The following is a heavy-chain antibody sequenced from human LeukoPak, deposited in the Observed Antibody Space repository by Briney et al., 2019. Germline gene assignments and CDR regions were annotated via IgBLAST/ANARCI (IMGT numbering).Heavy chain of an antibody. CDR2: MNPNSGNT. CDR1: GYTFTSYD. J-gene: IGHJ6*02. CDR3: ARVRRVYYYYGMDV. Sequence: GASVKVSCKASGYTFTSYDINWVRQATGQGLEWMGWMNPNSGNTGYAQKFQGRVTMTRNTSISTAYMELSSLRSEDTAVYYCARVRRVYYYYGMDVWGQGTTVTVSS. V-gene: IGHV1-8*01.